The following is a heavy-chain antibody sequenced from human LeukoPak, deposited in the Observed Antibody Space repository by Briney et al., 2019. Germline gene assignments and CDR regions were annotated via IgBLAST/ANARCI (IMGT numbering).Heavy chain of an antibody. CDR3: GVVPAASYYGLDV. D-gene: IGHD2-2*01. Sequence: GGSLRLSCAASGFSFRDYWMSWVRQAPGKGLEWVADIEPDGSGKTYVDSVKGRFTISRDNAQQSLYLQMDTLTAEDTAVYYCGVVPAASYYGLDVWGQGTTVTVS. CDR2: IEPDGSGK. J-gene: IGHJ6*02. CDR1: GFSFRDYW. V-gene: IGHV3-7*01.